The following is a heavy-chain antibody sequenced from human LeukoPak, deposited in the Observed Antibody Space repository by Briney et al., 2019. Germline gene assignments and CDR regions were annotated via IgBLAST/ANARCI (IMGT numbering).Heavy chain of an antibody. D-gene: IGHD3-22*01. J-gene: IGHJ4*02. CDR2: MNQLGNEK. V-gene: IGHV3-7*04. CDR3: ARGTYYYEF. Sequence: GGSLRLSCAASKFTFSGYWMTWVRQATGKGPEWVAYMNQLGNEKKYLDSVRGRFTISRDNAKNSLYLQMTSLRVDDTAVYYCARGTYYYEFWGQGTLVTVSS. CDR1: KFTFSGYW.